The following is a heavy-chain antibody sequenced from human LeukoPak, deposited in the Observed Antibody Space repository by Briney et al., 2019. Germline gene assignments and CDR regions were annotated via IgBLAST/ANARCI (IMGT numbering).Heavy chain of an antibody. Sequence: GGSLRLSCAGSGFTFGGYGMHWFRQTPGKGLEWVAVIAYDGSRAFYADSVKGRFTISRDNAKNSLYLQMNSLRAEDTALYYCARGVVPAARPFDYWGQGTLVTVSS. V-gene: IGHV3-33*01. CDR1: GFTFGGYG. CDR3: ARGVVPAARPFDY. D-gene: IGHD2-2*01. CDR2: IAYDGSRA. J-gene: IGHJ4*02.